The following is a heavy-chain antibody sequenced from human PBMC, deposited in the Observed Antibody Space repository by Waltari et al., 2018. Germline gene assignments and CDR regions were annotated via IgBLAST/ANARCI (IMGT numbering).Heavy chain of an antibody. CDR3: AIYYCDRKNCHGMDV. D-gene: IGHD3-22*01. J-gene: IGHJ6*02. V-gene: IGHV3-30*04. CDR2: ISYNGRNI. Sequence: HGVRQAPGKGLEWVAVISYNGRNIYYVDSVKGRFTISRDNSKNMLDLQMNSLRAEDTAVYYCAIYYCDRKNCHGMDVWGQGTTVTVSS.